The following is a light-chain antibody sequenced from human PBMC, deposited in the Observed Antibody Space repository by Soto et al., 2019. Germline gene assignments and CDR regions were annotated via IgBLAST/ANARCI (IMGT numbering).Light chain of an antibody. CDR1: QDITAY. CDR3: QYLNACPLT. Sequence: DIQLTQSTPFLSASVGDRVTITCRASQDITAYLAWYQQKPGKARTLLIHASSTLLTAVPSRFSGTGSDSEFSLTISTLRAEDFATFFGQYLNACPLTFGGGTQVEIK. V-gene: IGKV1-9*01. J-gene: IGKJ4*01. CDR2: ASS.